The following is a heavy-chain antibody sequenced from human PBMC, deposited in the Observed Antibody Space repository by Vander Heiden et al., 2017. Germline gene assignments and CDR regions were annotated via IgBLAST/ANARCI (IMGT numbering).Heavy chain of an antibody. CDR3: ARDAGSVSYGGQVDA. CDR2: INSGSDYV. CDR1: GFSCRSSP. V-gene: IGHV3-21*01. Sequence: EVPLVESGGGLVKSGGSLRLSCAASGFSCRSSPMNWVRQIPGKGLEWVSSINSGSDYVHYADSLKGRFTISRDNAKNSLFLQMKSLRAEDTGIYYCARDAGSVSYGGQVDAWGQGTTVIVSS. D-gene: IGHD4-17*01. J-gene: IGHJ6*02.